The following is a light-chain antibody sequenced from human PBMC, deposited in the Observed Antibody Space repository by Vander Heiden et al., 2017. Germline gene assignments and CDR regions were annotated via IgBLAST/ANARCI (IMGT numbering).Light chain of an antibody. CDR1: QSISNF. CDR3: QQSDSTPYT. Sequence: DIQVTQSPSSLSASVGDRVTITCRASQSISNFLNWYQQKPGKAPKLLIYAASSLQSGVPSRFSGSGSGTDFTLTISSLQPEDFATYYCQQSDSTPYTFGQGTKLEIK. J-gene: IGKJ2*01. V-gene: IGKV1-39*01. CDR2: AAS.